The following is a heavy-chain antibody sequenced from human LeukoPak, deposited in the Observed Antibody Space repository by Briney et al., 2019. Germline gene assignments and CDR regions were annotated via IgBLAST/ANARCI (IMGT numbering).Heavy chain of an antibody. CDR2: IYHSGST. Sequence: SETLSLTCAVSGYSISGGYYWAWLRQPPGKGLEWIGSIYHSGSTYYNPSLKSRVTISVDTSKNQFSLRLSSVTAADTAIYYCARDRRNSAYYYDSGGYYVEYWGQGTLVTVSS. D-gene: IGHD3-22*01. CDR1: GYSISGGYY. J-gene: IGHJ4*02. CDR3: ARDRRNSAYYYDSGGYYVEY. V-gene: IGHV4-38-2*02.